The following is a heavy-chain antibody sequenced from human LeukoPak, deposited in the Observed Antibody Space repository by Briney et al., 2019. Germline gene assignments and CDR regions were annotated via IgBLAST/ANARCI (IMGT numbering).Heavy chain of an antibody. CDR3: ARESTYYYDSSGSFDY. CDR2: IKQDGSEK. J-gene: IGHJ4*02. CDR1: GFTFSSYW. Sequence: GGSLRLSCAASGFTFSSYWMSWVRQAPGKGLEWVANIKQDGSEKYYVDPVKGRFTISRDNAKNSLYLQMNSLRAEDTAVYYCARESTYYYDSSGSFDYWGQGTLVTVSS. V-gene: IGHV3-7*01. D-gene: IGHD3-22*01.